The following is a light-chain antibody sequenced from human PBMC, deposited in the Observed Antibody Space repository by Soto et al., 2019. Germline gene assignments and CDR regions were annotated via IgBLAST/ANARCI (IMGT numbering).Light chain of an antibody. Sequence: EVVLTQSPVTLSLSPGERATLSCRASQSVRDNLAWYNQKPGQAPRLLIYGSSIRATGIPARFSGSGSETELTLTISSLQSEDFAVYYCQQYNSWPPWTFGQGTKVDIK. V-gene: IGKV3-15*01. CDR1: QSVRDN. CDR3: QQYNSWPPWT. CDR2: GSS. J-gene: IGKJ1*01.